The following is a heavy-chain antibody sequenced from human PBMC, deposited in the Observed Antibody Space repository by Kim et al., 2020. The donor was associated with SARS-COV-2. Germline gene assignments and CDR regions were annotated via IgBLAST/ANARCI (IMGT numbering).Heavy chain of an antibody. Sequence: QDESEKYYVDSVKGRFTISRDNAKNSVYLQMNSRGADDTAVYYCTRKWDYWGQGTLVTVSS. D-gene: IGHD1-26*01. V-gene: IGHV3-7*04. CDR2: QDESEK. CDR3: TRKWDY. J-gene: IGHJ4*02.